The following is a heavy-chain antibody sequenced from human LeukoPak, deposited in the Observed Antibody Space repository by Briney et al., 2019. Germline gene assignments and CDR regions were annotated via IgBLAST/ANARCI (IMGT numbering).Heavy chain of an antibody. V-gene: IGHV4-39*07. D-gene: IGHD3-3*01. CDR2: INHSGST. CDR3: ARDRGLRFSLLGYMDV. CDR1: GDSISSSNYY. Sequence: SETLSLTCTVSGDSISSSNYYWGWIRQPPGKGLEWIGEINHSGSTNYNPSLKSRVTISVDTSKNQFSLKMRSVTAADTAVYYCARDRGLRFSLLGYMDVWDKGTTVTVSS. J-gene: IGHJ6*03.